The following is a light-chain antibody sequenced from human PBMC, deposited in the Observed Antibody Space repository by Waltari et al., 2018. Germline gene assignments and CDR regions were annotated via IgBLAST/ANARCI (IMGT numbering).Light chain of an antibody. V-gene: IGLV4-69*01. CDR1: SGHSSNI. CDR2: VNSDGSH. J-gene: IGLJ3*02. Sequence: QLVVTQSPSASAPLGASVKLTCTLSSGHSSNIVAWLQQRPEKGPRYLMKVNSDGSHIKGDAIPVRFSGAGSGAERYLTISSRQPDDEADYYCQTGGHGTWVFGGGTTLTVL. CDR3: QTGGHGTWV.